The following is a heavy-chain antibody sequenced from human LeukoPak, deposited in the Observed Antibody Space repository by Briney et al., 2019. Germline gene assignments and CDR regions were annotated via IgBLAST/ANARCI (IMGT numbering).Heavy chain of an antibody. V-gene: IGHV4-4*07. CDR3: ARESYSSSYLFDF. Sequence: TSETLSLTCTVSGGSISGYYWSWIRQSAGKGLDWIGLIHSSGSTDYNPALKSRVSMSVDTSKNQFSLKVTSLTAADTAVYFCARESYSSSYLFDFWGQGTLVTVSS. CDR2: IHSSGST. D-gene: IGHD6-6*01. CDR1: GGSISGYY. J-gene: IGHJ4*02.